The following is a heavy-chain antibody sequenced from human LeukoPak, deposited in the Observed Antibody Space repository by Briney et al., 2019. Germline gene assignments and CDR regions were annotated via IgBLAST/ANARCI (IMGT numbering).Heavy chain of an antibody. V-gene: IGHV4-59*08. D-gene: IGHD1-26*01. CDR3: ARQGGRYGKYDFDY. Sequence: PSETLSLTSTVSGGSISSYYWSWLRQPPGKGLEGFGYIYYSGTTNYNPSLKSRVTISVDTSKNQFSLKLRSVTAADTAVYYCARQGGRYGKYDFDYWGQGTLVTVSS. CDR2: IYYSGTT. J-gene: IGHJ4*02. CDR1: GGSISSYY.